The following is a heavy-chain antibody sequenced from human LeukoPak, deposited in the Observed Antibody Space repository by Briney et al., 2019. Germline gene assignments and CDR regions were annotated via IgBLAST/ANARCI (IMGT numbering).Heavy chain of an antibody. D-gene: IGHD5-18*01. CDR1: GGSFSGYY. J-gene: IGHJ1*01. CDR3: ARGLRGYSYGYGYFQH. CDR2: INHSGST. Sequence: PSETLSLTCAVYGGSFSGYYWSWIRQPLGKGLEWIGEINHSGSTNYNPSLKSRVTISVDTSKNQFSLKLSSVTAADTAVYYCARGLRGYSYGYGYFQHWGQGTLVTVSS. V-gene: IGHV4-34*01.